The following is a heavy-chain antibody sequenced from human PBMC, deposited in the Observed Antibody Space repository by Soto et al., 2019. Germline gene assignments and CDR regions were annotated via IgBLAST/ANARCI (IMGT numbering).Heavy chain of an antibody. Sequence: SETLSLTCTVSGGSISSYYWSWIRQPPGKGLEWIGYFYYSGSTNYKPSLKSRVTISVDTSKNQFSLKLSSVKAADTAVYYCARVSADGGERLRLGELSLMYYYYYGMDVWGQGTTVT. D-gene: IGHD3-16*02. V-gene: IGHV4-59*01. CDR3: ARVSADGGERLRLGELSLMYYYYYGMDV. CDR2: FYYSGST. J-gene: IGHJ6*02. CDR1: GGSISSYY.